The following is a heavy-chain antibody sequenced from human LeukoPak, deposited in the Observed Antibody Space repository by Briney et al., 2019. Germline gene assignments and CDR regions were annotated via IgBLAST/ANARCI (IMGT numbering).Heavy chain of an antibody. Sequence: GWSLRLSCAASGFTFSSYAMSWVRQAPGKGLEWVSSISGSGDNTYYADAVKGRFTISRDNSQNTLFLQMNSLRAEDTAIYFCAKYYGDYQDWGQGTLVTVSS. D-gene: IGHD4-17*01. J-gene: IGHJ4*02. CDR1: GFTFSSYA. CDR2: ISGSGDNT. CDR3: AKYYGDYQD. V-gene: IGHV3-23*01.